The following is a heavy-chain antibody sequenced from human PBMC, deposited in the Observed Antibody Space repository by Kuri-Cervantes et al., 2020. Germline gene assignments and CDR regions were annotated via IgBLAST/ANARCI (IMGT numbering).Heavy chain of an antibody. CDR2: ISKTADTT. D-gene: IGHD1-26*01. CDR1: GFDFSANP. CDR3: ARSYSGSWGLSY. V-gene: IGHV3-23*01. J-gene: IGHJ4*02. Sequence: GESLKISCAASGFDFSANPMSWVRQAPGKGLEWVSRISKTADTTYYTDSVKGRFTVSRDNSKNTLYLQMNSLRAEDTAVYYCARSYSGSWGLSYWGQGTLVTVSS.